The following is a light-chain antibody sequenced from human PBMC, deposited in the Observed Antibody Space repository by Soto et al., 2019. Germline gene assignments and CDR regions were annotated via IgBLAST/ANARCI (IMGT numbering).Light chain of an antibody. CDR1: SSNIGNNY. CDR2: GNN. V-gene: IGLV1-51*02. Sequence: QSVLTQPPSVSAAPGQKVTISCSGSSSNIGNNYVSWYQQLPGTAPKLLIYGNNNRPSGVPDRFSGSKSGTSASLAITGLQAEDEADYYCQSCDSSLSVYVFGTGTKVTVL. CDR3: QSCDSSLSVYV. J-gene: IGLJ1*01.